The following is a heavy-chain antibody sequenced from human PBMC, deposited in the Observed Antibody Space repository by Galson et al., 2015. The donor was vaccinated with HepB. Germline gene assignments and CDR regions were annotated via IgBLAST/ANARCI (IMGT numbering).Heavy chain of an antibody. CDR2: ISGSGGST. V-gene: IGHV3-23*01. J-gene: IGHJ6*02. D-gene: IGHD2-8*01. CDR1: GFTFSSYA. CDR3: ASKWRHYYYYGMNV. Sequence: SLRLPCEAPGFTFSSYAMSWVRQAPGKGLEWVSGISGSGGSTYYADSGKGRFTISRDNSKNTLCLQMNSLRAEDTAVYYCASKWRHYYYYGMNVWGQGTTVTVSS.